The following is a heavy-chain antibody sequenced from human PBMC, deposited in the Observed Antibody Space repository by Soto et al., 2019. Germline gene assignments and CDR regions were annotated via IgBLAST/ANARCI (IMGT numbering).Heavy chain of an antibody. CDR3: ASEIAVAGTSTVNWFDP. V-gene: IGHV4-39*01. J-gene: IGHJ5*02. Sequence: SETLSLTCTVSGGSISSSSYYWGWIRQPPGKGLEWIGSIYYSGCTYYNPSLKSLVTISVDTSKNQFSLKLSSVTAADTAVYYCASEIAVAGTSTVNWFDPWGQGTLVTVSS. D-gene: IGHD6-19*01. CDR2: IYYSGCT. CDR1: GGSISSSSYY.